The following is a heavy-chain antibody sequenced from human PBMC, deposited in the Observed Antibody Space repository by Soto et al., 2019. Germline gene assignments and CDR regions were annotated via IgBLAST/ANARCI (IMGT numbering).Heavy chain of an antibody. Sequence: SETLSLTCAVSGGSISSGCYSWSWIRQPPGKGLEWIGYIYHSGSTYYNPSLKSRVTISVDTSKNQFSLKLSSVTAADTAVYYCASWSCSGGSCYSGAFDYWGQGTLVTVSS. CDR1: GGSISSGCYS. CDR2: IYHSGST. V-gene: IGHV4-30-2*02. CDR3: ASWSCSGGSCYSGAFDY. J-gene: IGHJ4*02. D-gene: IGHD2-15*01.